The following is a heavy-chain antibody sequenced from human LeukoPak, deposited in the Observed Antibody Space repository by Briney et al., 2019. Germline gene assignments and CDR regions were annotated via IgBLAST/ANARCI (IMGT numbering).Heavy chain of an antibody. CDR3: ARRLPGLAAGGNWFDP. CDR2: IYPGDSDT. Sequence: GESLKISCKGSGYSFTSYWIGWVRQMPGKGLEWMGIIYPGDSDTRYSPSFQGQVTISADKSISTAYLQWSSLKASDTAMYYCARRLPGLAAGGNWFDPWGQGTVVTVSS. D-gene: IGHD3/OR15-3a*01. V-gene: IGHV5-51*01. J-gene: IGHJ5*02. CDR1: GYSFTSYW.